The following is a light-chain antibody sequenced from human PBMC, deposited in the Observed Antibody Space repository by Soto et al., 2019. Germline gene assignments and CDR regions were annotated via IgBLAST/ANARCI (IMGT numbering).Light chain of an antibody. J-gene: IGKJ4*01. V-gene: IGKV1-39*01. CDR3: QQSYTTPPLT. Sequence: DIQMTQSPSSLSASVGDRVTITCRASQSISNYLNWYQQKPGKAPKLLIYTASSLQSGVPSRFSGSGSGTDFTLTISSLQPEDFATYYCQQSYTTPPLTFGGGTNVEIK. CDR1: QSISNY. CDR2: TAS.